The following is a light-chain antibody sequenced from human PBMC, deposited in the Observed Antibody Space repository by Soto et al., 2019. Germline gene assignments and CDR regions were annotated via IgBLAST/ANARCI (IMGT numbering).Light chain of an antibody. CDR1: RGVSANY. J-gene: IGKJ1*01. Sequence: ENLLTQSPGTLSLSPGEGATLSCRASRGVSANYLAWYQQKPGQAPTLLIYGASIRAAGIPARFSGSGSGTEFTLTISSLQSEDFATYYCQHYNSYSEAFGQGTKVDIK. CDR3: QHYNSYSEA. V-gene: IGKV3D-15*01. CDR2: GAS.